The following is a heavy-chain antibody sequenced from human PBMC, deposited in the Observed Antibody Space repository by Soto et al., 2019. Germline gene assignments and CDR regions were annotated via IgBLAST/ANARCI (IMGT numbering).Heavy chain of an antibody. Sequence: VQVLESGGGLVQPGGSLRLSCAGSGFTFSNYAMSWVRQAPGKGLEWVSGISGNGGSTYYGDSVKGRFTISRDNSKNTLSLQMNSLRVEDTAVYYCAKDVKVRGANCFDYWGQGTLVTVSS. CDR3: AKDVKVRGANCFDY. CDR2: ISGNGGST. D-gene: IGHD3-10*01. J-gene: IGHJ4*02. CDR1: GFTFSNYA. V-gene: IGHV3-23*01.